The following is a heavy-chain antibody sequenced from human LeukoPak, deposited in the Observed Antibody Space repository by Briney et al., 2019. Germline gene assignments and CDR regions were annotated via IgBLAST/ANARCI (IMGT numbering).Heavy chain of an antibody. CDR3: ARDFYGDYPSRYFDY. D-gene: IGHD4-17*01. J-gene: IGHJ4*02. CDR1: RFTFSSYS. CDR2: ISSSSSYI. V-gene: IGHV3-21*01. Sequence: KPGGSLRLSCAASRFTFSSYSMNWVRQAPGKGLEWVSSISSSSSYIYYGDSVKGRFTISRDNAKNSLYLQMNSLRAEDTAVYCCARDFYGDYPSRYFDYWGQGTLVTVSS.